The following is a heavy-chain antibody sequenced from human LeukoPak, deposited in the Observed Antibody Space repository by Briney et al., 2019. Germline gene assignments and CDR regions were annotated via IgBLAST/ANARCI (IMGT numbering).Heavy chain of an antibody. CDR3: ATSNGHLDS. D-gene: IGHD2-8*01. CDR2: ITGSSSTI. Sequence: GGSLRLSCAASGFTFSVYRMNWVRQAPGKGLEWVSYITGSSSTIYYADSVKGRFTISRDNAKNSLYLQMNSLRAEDTAVYYCATSNGHLDSWGQGILVTVSS. CDR1: GFTFSVYR. J-gene: IGHJ4*02. V-gene: IGHV3-48*01.